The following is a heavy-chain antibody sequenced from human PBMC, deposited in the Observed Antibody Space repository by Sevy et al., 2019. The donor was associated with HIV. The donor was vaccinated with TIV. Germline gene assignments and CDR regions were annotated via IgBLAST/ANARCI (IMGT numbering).Heavy chain of an antibody. J-gene: IGHJ3*02. D-gene: IGHD3-3*01. V-gene: IGHV3-74*01. CDR1: GFTFGSYW. Sequence: GGSLRLSCGASGFTFGSYWMHWVRQVPGKGLEWVSRISDDGRSTTYADSVRGRFTISRDNAKNTLYLQMNGLRADDTAVYYGARDSVTVSGIVLYALDIWGQGTMVTVSS. CDR2: ISDDGRST. CDR3: ARDSVTVSGIVLYALDI.